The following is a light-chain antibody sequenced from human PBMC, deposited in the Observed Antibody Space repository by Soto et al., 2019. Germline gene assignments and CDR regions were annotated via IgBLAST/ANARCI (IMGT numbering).Light chain of an antibody. V-gene: IGLV2-14*03. Sequence: QSALTQPASLSGSPGQSITISCTGTSSDVGGYNFVSWYQQLPGNAPKLLIHDVTLRPSGVSDRFSGSKSGTTASLTISGLQAKDEADYYCCSYASSTIYVFGTGTKVTVL. J-gene: IGLJ1*01. CDR1: SSDVGGYNF. CDR3: CSYASSTIYV. CDR2: DVT.